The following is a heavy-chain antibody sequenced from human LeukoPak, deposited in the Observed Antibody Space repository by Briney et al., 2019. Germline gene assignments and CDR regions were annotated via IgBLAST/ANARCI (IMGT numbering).Heavy chain of an antibody. Sequence: PGGSLRHSCAASGFTFSSYGMHWVRQAPGKGLEWVAVISYDGSNKYYADSVKGRFTISRDNSKNTLYLQMNSLRAEDTAVYYCASPYGSGSYYDPPYYWGQGTLVTVSS. J-gene: IGHJ4*02. CDR1: GFTFSSYG. V-gene: IGHV3-30*03. D-gene: IGHD3-10*01. CDR3: ASPYGSGSYYDPPYY. CDR2: ISYDGSNK.